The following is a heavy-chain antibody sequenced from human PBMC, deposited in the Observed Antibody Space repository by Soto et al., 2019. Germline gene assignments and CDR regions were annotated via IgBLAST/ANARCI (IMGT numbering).Heavy chain of an antibody. CDR2: INHSGST. Sequence: QVQLQQWGAGLLKPSETLSLTCDVYGGSFSGYYWSWIRQPPGKGLEWIGEINHSGSTNYNPSLKSRVTISVDTSKNQFSLKLSSVTAADTAVYYGASSSRVDYWGQGTLVTVSS. CDR1: GGSFSGYY. D-gene: IGHD6-13*01. V-gene: IGHV4-34*01. J-gene: IGHJ4*02. CDR3: ASSSRVDY.